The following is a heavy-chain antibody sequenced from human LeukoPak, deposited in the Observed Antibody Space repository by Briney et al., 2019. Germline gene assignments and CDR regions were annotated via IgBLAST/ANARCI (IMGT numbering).Heavy chain of an antibody. CDR2: ITSSSSYI. Sequence: GGSLRLPCVASGFTFSSYYMNWVRQAPGKGLEWVSSITSSSSYIYYADSVKGRFTISRDNAKNSLWLQMDSLRADDTAVYYCARGPSSGYGTCWFDSWGQRALVTVSS. J-gene: IGHJ5*01. D-gene: IGHD2-15*01. CDR3: ARGPSSGYGTCWFDS. V-gene: IGHV3-21*06. CDR1: GFTFSSYY.